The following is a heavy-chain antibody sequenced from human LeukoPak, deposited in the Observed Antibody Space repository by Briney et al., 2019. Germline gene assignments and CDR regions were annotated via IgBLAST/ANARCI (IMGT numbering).Heavy chain of an antibody. J-gene: IGHJ6*02. CDR3: ARDGWRPQGDYYYYYGMDV. CDR1: GGSISSSSYY. Sequence: TSETLSLTCTVSGGSISSSSYYWGWIRQPPGKGLEWIGSIYYSGSTYYNPSLKSRVTISVDTSKNQFSLKLSSVTAADTAVYYCARDGWRPQGDYYYYYGMDVWGQGTTVTVSS. V-gene: IGHV4-39*07. D-gene: IGHD2-15*01. CDR2: IYYSGST.